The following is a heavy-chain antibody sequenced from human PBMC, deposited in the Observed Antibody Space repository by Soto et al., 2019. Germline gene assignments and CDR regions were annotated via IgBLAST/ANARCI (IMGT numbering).Heavy chain of an antibody. D-gene: IGHD6-13*01. V-gene: IGHV4-4*07. J-gene: IGHJ4*02. CDR1: GGSMTKYY. CDR2: VYTSGST. Sequence: QVQLQESGPGLVKPSETLSLTCNVSGGSMTKYYWSWIRQPAGKGLEWIGRVYTSGSTNYNPSLKSRVTMSIDTSNNHFSLRLNSVIAADTAVYYCARTVGAAYYFDFWGQGTLVTVSS. CDR3: ARTVGAAYYFDF.